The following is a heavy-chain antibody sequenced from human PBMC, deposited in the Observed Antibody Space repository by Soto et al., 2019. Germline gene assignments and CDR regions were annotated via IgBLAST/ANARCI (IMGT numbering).Heavy chain of an antibody. D-gene: IGHD2-8*01. CDR3: ARDSQWAFDY. Sequence: GGSLRLSCTASGFTFSSYSMNWVRQAPGKGLEWISYIGGSSRSISYEDYVKGRFTISRDNAKNSLYLQMNSMRAEDTAVYYCARDSQWAFDYWGQGMPVPVSS. V-gene: IGHV3-48*01. CDR2: IGGSSRSI. J-gene: IGHJ4*02. CDR1: GFTFSSYS.